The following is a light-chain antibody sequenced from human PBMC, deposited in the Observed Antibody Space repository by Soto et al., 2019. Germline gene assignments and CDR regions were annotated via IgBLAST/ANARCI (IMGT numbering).Light chain of an antibody. CDR2: GAS. CDR1: QSVSSSY. V-gene: IGKV3-20*01. J-gene: IGKJ1*01. Sequence: EIVLTQSPGTLSLSPGGRATLSCLASQSVSSSYLAWYQQKPGQAPRLLIYGASSRATGIPDRFSGSGSGTDFTLTISRLEPEDFAVYYCQQYGSSSWTFGQGTKVDIK. CDR3: QQYGSSSWT.